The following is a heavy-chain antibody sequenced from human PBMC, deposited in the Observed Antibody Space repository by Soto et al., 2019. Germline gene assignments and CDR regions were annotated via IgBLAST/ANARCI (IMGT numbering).Heavy chain of an antibody. J-gene: IGHJ6*03. CDR2: ISSSSSYI. Sequence: EVQLVESGGGLVKPGGSLRLSCAASGFTFSSYSMNWVRQAPGKGLEWVSSISSSSSYIYYADSVKGRFTISRDNAKNSLYLQMNSLRAEDTAVYYCARDQMERGYRYYYYYMDVWGKGTTVTVSS. CDR1: GFTFSSYS. D-gene: IGHD1-1*01. CDR3: ARDQMERGYRYYYYYMDV. V-gene: IGHV3-21*01.